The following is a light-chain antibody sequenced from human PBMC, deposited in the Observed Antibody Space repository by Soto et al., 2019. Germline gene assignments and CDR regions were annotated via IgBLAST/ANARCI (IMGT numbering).Light chain of an antibody. CDR3: QAWDSGTVV. CDR1: SGHSSYA. J-gene: IGLJ2*01. V-gene: IGLV4-69*01. CDR2: LNSDGSH. Sequence: QLVLTQSPSASASLGASVKLTCTLSSGHSSYAIACHQQQPEQGPRYLMKLNSDGSHSKGDGIPDRFSGSSSGAERYLTIASLQSEDESEYYCQAWDSGTVVFGGGTKLTVL.